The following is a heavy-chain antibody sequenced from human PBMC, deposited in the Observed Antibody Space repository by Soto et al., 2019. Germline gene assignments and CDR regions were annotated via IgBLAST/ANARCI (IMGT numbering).Heavy chain of an antibody. Sequence: SETLSLTCTVSGGSFSPNYWSWIRQTPGKGLEWIGYIYCGGSTSYNPSLKSRVTISLERSKNQFSLKLSSVTAADTAVYYCARENNVLPGGYFDYWGQGTLVTVSS. V-gene: IGHV4-59*12. D-gene: IGHD3-10*01. CDR1: GGSFSPNY. CDR3: ARENNVLPGGYFDY. J-gene: IGHJ4*02. CDR2: IYCGGST.